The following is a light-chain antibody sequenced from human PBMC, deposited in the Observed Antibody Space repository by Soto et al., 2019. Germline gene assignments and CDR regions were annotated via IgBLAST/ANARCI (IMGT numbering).Light chain of an antibody. CDR1: QSILHSSTNRNY. CDR2: WAS. CDR3: QQYYRTPPT. Sequence: DIVMSQSPDSLAVSLGERATFNCKSSQSILHSSTNRNYLAWYQQKPGQPLRLLFYWASTRASGVPDRFSASESATDFTLTISTLQAEDVAVYHCQQYYRTPPTFGQGTKVEIK. V-gene: IGKV4-1*01. J-gene: IGKJ1*01.